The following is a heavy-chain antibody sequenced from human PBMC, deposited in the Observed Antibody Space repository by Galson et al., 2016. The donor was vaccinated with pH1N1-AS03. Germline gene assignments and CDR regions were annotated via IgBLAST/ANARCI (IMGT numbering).Heavy chain of an antibody. Sequence: SLRLSCAASGFAFRTYAMSWVRQPPGKGLEWVSALSGDGASTFHADSAKGRFIISRDISKSTVYLQMNSLRAEDTAVYYCAKESSGLTGYFDFWGQGVLVTVSS. CDR1: GFAFRTYA. J-gene: IGHJ4*02. D-gene: IGHD3-10*01. CDR3: AKESSGLTGYFDF. CDR2: LSGDGAST. V-gene: IGHV3-23*01.